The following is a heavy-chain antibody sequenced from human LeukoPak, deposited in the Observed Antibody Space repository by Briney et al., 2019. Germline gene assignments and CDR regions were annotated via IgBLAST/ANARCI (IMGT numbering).Heavy chain of an antibody. V-gene: IGHV3-30*02. CDR1: GFTFSSYG. J-gene: IGHJ4*02. D-gene: IGHD6-19*01. CDR2: IRYDGSNK. Sequence: GGSLRLSCAASGFTFSSYGMHWVRQAPGKGLEWVAFIRYDGSNKYYADSVKGRFTISRDTSKNTLYLQMNSLRAEDTAVYYCAKSREIAVAGYFDYWGQGTLVTVSS. CDR3: AKSREIAVAGYFDY.